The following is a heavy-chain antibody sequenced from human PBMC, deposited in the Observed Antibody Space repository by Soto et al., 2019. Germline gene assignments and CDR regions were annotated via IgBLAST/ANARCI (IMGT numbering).Heavy chain of an antibody. V-gene: IGHV4-4*02. J-gene: IGHJ4*02. CDR1: GGSISSSNW. D-gene: IGHD3-22*01. CDR2: IYHSGST. Sequence: QVQLQESGPGLVKPSGTLSLTCAVSGGSISSSNWWSWVRQPPGKGLEWIGEIYHSGSTNYNPSLKSRVTISVDKSKYQFSLKLSSVTAADTAVYYCAREHLYYYDSSGYYYFDYWGQGTLVTVSS. CDR3: AREHLYYYDSSGYYYFDY.